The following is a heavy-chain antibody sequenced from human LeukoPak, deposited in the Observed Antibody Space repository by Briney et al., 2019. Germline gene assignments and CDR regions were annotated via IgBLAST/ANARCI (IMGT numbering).Heavy chain of an antibody. Sequence: SETPSLTCTVSGYSISSGYYWGWIRQPPGKGLEYIGSIFHTGSADYNPSLKSRVTLSVDTSKNQFSLKLNSVTAADTAVYYCVREREKQWLFWGQGTLVPVSS. J-gene: IGHJ4*02. CDR3: VREREKQWLF. V-gene: IGHV4-38-2*02. CDR1: GYSISSGYY. D-gene: IGHD6-19*01. CDR2: IFHTGSA.